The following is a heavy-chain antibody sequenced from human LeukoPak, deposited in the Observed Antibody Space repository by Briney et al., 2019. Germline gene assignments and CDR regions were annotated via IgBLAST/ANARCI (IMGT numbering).Heavy chain of an antibody. CDR3: ARGVGLRSDFDI. D-gene: IGHD3-3*01. CDR1: GGSFSGYY. J-gene: IGHJ3*02. Sequence: PSETLSLTCAVYGGSFSGYYWRWIRQPPGKGLEWIGEINHSGRTNYNPSLKSRVTISVDTSKNQFSPKVSSVTAADTAVYYCARGVGLRSDFDIWGQGTMVTVSS. V-gene: IGHV4-34*01. CDR2: INHSGRT.